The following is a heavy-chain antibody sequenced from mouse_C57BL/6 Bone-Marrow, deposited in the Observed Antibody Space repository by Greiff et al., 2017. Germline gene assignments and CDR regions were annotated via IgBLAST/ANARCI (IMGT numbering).Heavy chain of an antibody. CDR2: IYPSDSET. D-gene: IGHD1-1*01. CDR3: ARAYYGSPHFDY. J-gene: IGHJ2*01. Sequence: QVQLQQPGAELVRPGSSVKLSCKASGYTFTSYWMDWVKQRPGQGLEWIGNIYPSDSETHYNQKFKDKATLTVDKSSSTAYMQLSSLTSEDSAVXYCARAYYGSPHFDYWGQGTTLTVSS. CDR1: GYTFTSYW. V-gene: IGHV1-61*01.